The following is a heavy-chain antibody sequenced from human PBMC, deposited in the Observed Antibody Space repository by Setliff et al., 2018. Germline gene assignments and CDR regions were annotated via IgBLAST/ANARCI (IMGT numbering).Heavy chain of an antibody. Sequence: ASVKVSCKASGYTFTSYAMHWVRQAPGQRLEWMGWINAGNGNTKYSQKFQGRVTITRDTSASTAYMELSSLRSEDTAVYYCARVGYCSGGSCYSPWGYYYYGMDVWGQGTTVTVS. CDR3: ARVGYCSGGSCYSPWGYYYYGMDV. J-gene: IGHJ6*02. CDR2: INAGNGNT. CDR1: GYTFTSYA. V-gene: IGHV1-3*01. D-gene: IGHD2-15*01.